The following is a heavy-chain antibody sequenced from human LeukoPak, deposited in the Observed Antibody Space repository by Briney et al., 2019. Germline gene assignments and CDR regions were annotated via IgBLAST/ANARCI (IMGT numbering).Heavy chain of an antibody. CDR3: ARGVPEGGLYGSGSQIYYYYYYMDV. CDR2: ISAYNGNT. D-gene: IGHD3-10*01. CDR1: GYTFTSYG. J-gene: IGHJ6*03. V-gene: IGHV1-18*01. Sequence: ASVKVSCKASGYTFTSYGISWVRQAPGQGLEWMGWISAYNGNTNYAQKLQGRVTMTTDTSTSTAYMELRSLRSDDTAVYYCARGVPEGGLYGSGSQIYYYYYYMDVWGQGTVVTV.